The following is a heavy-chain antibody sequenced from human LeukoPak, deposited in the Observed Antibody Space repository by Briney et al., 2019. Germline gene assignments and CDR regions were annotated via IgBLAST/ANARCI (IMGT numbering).Heavy chain of an antibody. CDR2: ITSYSSTV. V-gene: IGHV3-48*01. CDR1: GFTFSSYS. J-gene: IGHJ6*03. CDR3: ARVGVYSSSWYLSYYYYMDV. Sequence: TGGSLRLSCAASGFTFSSYSMNWVRQSPGKGLEWVSYITSYSSTVYYADSVKGRFTISRDNAKNSLYLQMNSLRAEDTAVYYCARVGVYSSSWYLSYYYYMDVWGKGTTVTVSS. D-gene: IGHD6-13*01.